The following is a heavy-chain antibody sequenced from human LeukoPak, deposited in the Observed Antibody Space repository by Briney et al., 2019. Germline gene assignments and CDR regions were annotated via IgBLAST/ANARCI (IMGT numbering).Heavy chain of an antibody. CDR1: GFTFSGSA. CDR2: IRSKANSYAT. CDR3: TRLTYYYGSGRYLRVYGGHDY. J-gene: IGHJ4*02. Sequence: QPGGSLRLSCAASGFTFSGSAMHWVRQASGKGLEWVGRIRSKANSYATAYAASVKGRFTISRDDSKNTAYLQMNSLKTEDTAVYYCTRLTYYYGSGRYLRVYGGHDYWGQGTLVTVSS. D-gene: IGHD3-10*01. V-gene: IGHV3-73*01.